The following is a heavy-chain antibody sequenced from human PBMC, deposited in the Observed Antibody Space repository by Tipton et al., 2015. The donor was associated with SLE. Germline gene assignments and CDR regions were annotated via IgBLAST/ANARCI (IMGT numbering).Heavy chain of an antibody. Sequence: TLSLTCTVSGGSISSYYWTWIRQPPGKGLEWIGYTHYSGSTNYNPSFKSRVTIALDTSKNQFSLKLSSVTAADTAVYYCARATTSLAVDIWGQGTMVTVSS. V-gene: IGHV4-59*01. J-gene: IGHJ3*02. CDR3: ARATTSLAVDI. CDR1: GGSISSYY. CDR2: THYSGST. D-gene: IGHD1-1*01.